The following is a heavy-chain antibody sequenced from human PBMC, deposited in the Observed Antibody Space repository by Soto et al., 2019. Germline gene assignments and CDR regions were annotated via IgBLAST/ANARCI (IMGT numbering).Heavy chain of an antibody. CDR2: IYWDDDK. Sequence: QITLKESGPTLVKPTQTLTLTCTVSGFSLNTYGVGVGWIRQPPGKALEWLALIYWDDDKRYGPSLKSRLTTTKDTSNNQVVLTMTNMDPVDTATYYCARALGSWGAYYFDYWGQGTLVTVSS. V-gene: IGHV2-5*05. CDR3: ARALGSWGAYYFDY. J-gene: IGHJ4*02. D-gene: IGHD3-16*01. CDR1: GFSLNTYGVG.